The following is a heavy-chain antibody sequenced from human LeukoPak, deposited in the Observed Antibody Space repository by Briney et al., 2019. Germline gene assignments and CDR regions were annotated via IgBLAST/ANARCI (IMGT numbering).Heavy chain of an antibody. CDR1: GYTFTSYG. J-gene: IGHJ6*02. CDR3: ARDQNYDFWSGYSTYYYGMDV. D-gene: IGHD3-3*01. V-gene: IGHV1-18*01. CDR2: ISAYNGNT. Sequence: ASVKVSCRASGYTFTSYGISWVRPAPGQGLEWMGWISAYNGNTNYAQKLQGRVTMTTDTSTSTAYMELRSLRSDDTAVYYCARDQNYDFWSGYSTYYYGMDVWGQGTTVTVSS.